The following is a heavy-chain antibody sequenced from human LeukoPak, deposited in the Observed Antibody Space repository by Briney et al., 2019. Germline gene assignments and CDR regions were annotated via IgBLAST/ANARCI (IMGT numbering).Heavy chain of an antibody. V-gene: IGHV4-4*07. CDR1: GGSISSYY. J-gene: IGHJ6*03. Sequence: PSETLSLTCTVSGGSISSYYWSWIQQPAGKGLEWIGRIYTSGSTNYNPSLKSRVTMSVDTSKNQFSLKLSSVTAADTAVYYCTREGGYYYEGYMDVWGKGTTVTISS. CDR2: IYTSGST. D-gene: IGHD5-12*01. CDR3: TREGGYYYEGYMDV.